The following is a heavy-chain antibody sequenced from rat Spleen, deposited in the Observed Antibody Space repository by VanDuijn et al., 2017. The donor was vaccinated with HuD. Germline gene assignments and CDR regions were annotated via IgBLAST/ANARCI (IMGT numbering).Heavy chain of an antibody. D-gene: IGHD1-11*01. Sequence: EVQLVESGGGLVQPGSSIQLSCAASGFTFSNYDMAWVRQAPTKGLEWVASITYDVIATYYRDSVKGRFTISRNNAKSTLYLQMDSLRSEDTATYYCTTTEGDYFDYWGQGLLVTVSS. V-gene: IGHV5-20*01. J-gene: IGHJ2*01. CDR1: GFTFSNYD. CDR2: ITYDVIAT. CDR3: TTTEGDYFDY.